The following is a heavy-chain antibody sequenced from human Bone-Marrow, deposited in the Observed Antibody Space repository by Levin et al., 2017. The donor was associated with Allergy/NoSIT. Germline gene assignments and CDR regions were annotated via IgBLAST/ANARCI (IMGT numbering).Heavy chain of an antibody. J-gene: IGHJ4*02. CDR3: AGDRYGSATV. V-gene: IGHV3-53*01. CDR2: IYSGGST. Sequence: GGSLRLSCATTGLTVSYNYMSWVRQAPGKGLEWVSVIYSGGSTYYTDSVKGRFIISRDNSKNTLYLQMNTLKNEDTAVYYCAGDRYGSATVWGQGTLVTVSS. CDR1: GLTVSYNY. D-gene: IGHD2-15*01.